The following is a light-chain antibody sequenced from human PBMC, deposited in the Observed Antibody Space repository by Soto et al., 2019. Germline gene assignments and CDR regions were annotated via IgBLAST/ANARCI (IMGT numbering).Light chain of an antibody. CDR2: GAF. Sequence: EIVMTQAPSTLSVSQGERATLSCRASQGVSSYLAWYQQKPGQAPSLLIYGAFTRATGIPARFSGTGSGTEFTLTISSLQSEDFAIYYCQQYNDWPLTFGQGTKVDIK. CDR3: QQYNDWPLT. J-gene: IGKJ1*01. CDR1: QGVSSY. V-gene: IGKV3-15*01.